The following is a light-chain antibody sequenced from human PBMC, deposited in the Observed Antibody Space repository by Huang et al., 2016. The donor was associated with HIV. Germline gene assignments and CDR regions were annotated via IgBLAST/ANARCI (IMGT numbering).Light chain of an antibody. CDR2: AAS. CDR3: QQYFTTPLA. J-gene: IGKJ4*01. CDR1: QAISNS. V-gene: IGKV1-NL1*01. Sequence: IQMTQSPSSLSASVWDRVTITCRASQAISNSLVWYQQKPEKAPKLLLFAASRLDSGVPSRFRGSGSGTDYTLTISSLQPDDFATYYCQQYFTTPLAFGGGTKVEIK.